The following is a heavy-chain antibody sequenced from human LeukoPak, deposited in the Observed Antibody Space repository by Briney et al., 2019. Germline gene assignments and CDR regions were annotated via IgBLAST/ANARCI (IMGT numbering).Heavy chain of an antibody. CDR1: GFTFSSYA. CDR3: ARDPVKNYYDSSGYPPPLDY. CDR2: ISYDGSNK. V-gene: IGHV3-30*01. J-gene: IGHJ4*02. D-gene: IGHD3-22*01. Sequence: GGSLRLSCAASGFTFSSYAMHWVRQAPGKGLEWVAVISYDGSNKYYADSVKGRFTISRDNSKNTLYLHMNSLRVEDTAVYYCARDPVKNYYDSSGYPPPLDYWGQGTLVTVSS.